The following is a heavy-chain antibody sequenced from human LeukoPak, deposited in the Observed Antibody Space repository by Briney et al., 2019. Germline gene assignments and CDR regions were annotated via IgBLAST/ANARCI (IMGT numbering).Heavy chain of an antibody. CDR3: ARRDYYDSSGYFGY. CDR1: GGSISSSSYY. D-gene: IGHD3-22*01. V-gene: IGHV4-39*01. J-gene: IGHJ4*02. Sequence: SETLSLTCTVSGGSISSSSYYWGWNRQPSGKGLEWIGTIYYSGRTYYNPSLKSRVTISVDTSKNQFSLKLSSVTAADTAVYYCARRDYYDSSGYFGYWGQGTLVTVSS. CDR2: IYYSGRT.